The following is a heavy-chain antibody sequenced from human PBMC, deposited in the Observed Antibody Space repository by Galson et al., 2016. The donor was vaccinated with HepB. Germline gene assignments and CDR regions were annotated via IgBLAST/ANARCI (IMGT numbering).Heavy chain of an antibody. CDR3: ASDRNLIFYDY. Sequence: SLRLSCAASGFTFSSYVMHWVRQTPGKGLVWVSRISHDGSVTTYADSVKGRFTISRDNAKNTLYLQMNSLRAEDTAVYYCASDRNLIFYDYWGQGALVPVSS. CDR1: GFTFSSYV. CDR2: ISHDGSVT. V-gene: IGHV3-74*03. J-gene: IGHJ4*02. D-gene: IGHD3/OR15-3a*01.